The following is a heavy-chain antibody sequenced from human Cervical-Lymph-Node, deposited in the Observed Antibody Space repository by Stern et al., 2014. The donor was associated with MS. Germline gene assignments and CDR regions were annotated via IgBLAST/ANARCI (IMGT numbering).Heavy chain of an antibody. CDR1: GYSFTDYW. V-gene: IGHV5-51*01. Sequence: EVQLVESGPEVKRPGESLKISCRTSGYSFTDYWVAWVRLVPGKGLEWVGIMYPDNSDTRYSPSFQGQVTMSADTSTSIAYLQWSSLRASDTAIYYCARQLELRGWFDPWGPGTLVTVSS. J-gene: IGHJ5*02. CDR2: MYPDNSDT. D-gene: IGHD1-7*01. CDR3: ARQLELRGWFDP.